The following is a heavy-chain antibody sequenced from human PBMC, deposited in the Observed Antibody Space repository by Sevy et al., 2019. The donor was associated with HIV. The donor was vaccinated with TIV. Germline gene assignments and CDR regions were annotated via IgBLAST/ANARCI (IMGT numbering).Heavy chain of an antibody. CDR3: ARGRLTGIGFDY. CDR1: GYTFTSYD. J-gene: IGHJ4*02. V-gene: IGHV1-8*01. CDR2: MNPNSGNT. D-gene: IGHD7-27*01. Sequence: ASVKVSCTASGYTFTSYDINWVRQATGQGLEWMGWMNPNSGNTGYAQKFQGRVTMTRNTSISTAYMELSSLRSEDTAVYYCARGRLTGIGFDYWGQGTLVTVSS.